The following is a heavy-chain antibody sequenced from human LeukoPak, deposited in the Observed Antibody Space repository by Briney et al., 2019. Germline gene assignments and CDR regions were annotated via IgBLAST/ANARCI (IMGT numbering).Heavy chain of an antibody. V-gene: IGHV3-66*01. CDR1: GFTFSSYS. CDR2: IYSGGST. Sequence: GGSLRLSCAASGFTFSSYSMNWVRQAPGKGLEWVSLIYSGGSTYYADSVKGRFTISRDNSKNTLYLQMNSLRAEDTALYYCARVQLVDYYYYSYMDVWGKGTTVTVSS. J-gene: IGHJ6*03. CDR3: ARVQLVDYYYYSYMDV. D-gene: IGHD6-6*01.